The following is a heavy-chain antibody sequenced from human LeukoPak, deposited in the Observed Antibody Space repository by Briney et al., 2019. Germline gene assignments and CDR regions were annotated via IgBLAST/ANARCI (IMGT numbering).Heavy chain of an antibody. Sequence: ASVKVSCKASGYTFTGYYMHWVRQAPGQGLEWMGRINPNSGGTNYAQKFQGRVTMTGDTSISTAYMELSRLRSDDTAVYYCARGELGPNWFDPWGQGTLVTVSS. V-gene: IGHV1-2*06. CDR3: ARGELGPNWFDP. D-gene: IGHD1-7*01. CDR1: GYTFTGYY. CDR2: INPNSGGT. J-gene: IGHJ5*02.